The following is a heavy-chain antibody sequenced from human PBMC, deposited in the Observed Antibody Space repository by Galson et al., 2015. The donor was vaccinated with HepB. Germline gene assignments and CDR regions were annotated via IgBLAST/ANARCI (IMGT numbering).Heavy chain of an antibody. V-gene: IGHV5-51*01. Sequence: QSGAEVTKPGESLMISCKGSGYSFTSYWIGWVRQMPGKGLEWVGVIYPGDSDTRYSPSFQGQVTISADKSISTAYLQWSSLKASDTAMYYCARQRGYSYGSPVGYFDYWGQGTLVTVSS. CDR2: IYPGDSDT. CDR3: ARQRGYSYGSPVGYFDY. D-gene: IGHD5-18*01. CDR1: GYSFTSYW. J-gene: IGHJ4*02.